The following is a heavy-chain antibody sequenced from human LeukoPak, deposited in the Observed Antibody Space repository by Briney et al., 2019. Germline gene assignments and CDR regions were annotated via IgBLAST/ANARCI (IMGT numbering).Heavy chain of an antibody. Sequence: SETLSPTCTVSGGSISSSSYYWGWIRQPPGKGLEWIGSIYYSGSTYYNPSLKSRVTISVDTSKNQFSLKLSSVTAADTAVYYCARREVLVARLDYWGQGTLVTVSS. D-gene: IGHD6-6*01. CDR1: GGSISSSSYY. CDR2: IYYSGST. V-gene: IGHV4-39*01. CDR3: ARREVLVARLDY. J-gene: IGHJ4*02.